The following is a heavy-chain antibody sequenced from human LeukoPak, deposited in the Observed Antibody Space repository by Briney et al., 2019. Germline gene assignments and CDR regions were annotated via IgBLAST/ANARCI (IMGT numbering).Heavy chain of an antibody. CDR1: GCTFTSYG. V-gene: IGHV1-18*01. CDR2: ISAYNGNT. J-gene: IGHJ4*02. D-gene: IGHD1-26*01. CDR3: ARGGGYSGRLNTDY. Sequence: ASVKVSCKASGCTFTSYGISWVRQAPGQGREWMGWISAYNGNTNYAQKLRGRVTMTTDTSTSTAYMELRSLRSDDTAVYYCARGGGYSGRLNTDYWGQGTLVTVSS.